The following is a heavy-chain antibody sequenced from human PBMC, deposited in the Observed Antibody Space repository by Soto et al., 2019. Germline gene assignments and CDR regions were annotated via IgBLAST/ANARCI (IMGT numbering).Heavy chain of an antibody. J-gene: IGHJ2*01. CDR2: ISSSSSTI. D-gene: IGHD3-10*01. Sequence: EVQLVESGGGLVQPGGSLRLSCAASGFTFSSYSMNWVRQAPGKVLEWVSYISSSSSTIYYADSVKGRFTISRDNAKNSLYLPMNSLRAEDTAVYYCARDRGKRYFDLWGRGTLFTVSS. V-gene: IGHV3-48*01. CDR1: GFTFSSYS. CDR3: ARDRGKRYFDL.